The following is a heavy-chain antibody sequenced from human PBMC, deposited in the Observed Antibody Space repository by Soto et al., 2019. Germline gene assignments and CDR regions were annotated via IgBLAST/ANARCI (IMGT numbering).Heavy chain of an antibody. V-gene: IGHV3-30*18. Sequence: GGSLRLSCAASGFTFSSYGMHWVRQAPGKGLEWVAVISYDGSNKYYADSVKGRFTISRDNSKNTLYLQMDSLRAEDTAVYYCAKSQWGYYGSGSLHYYYYGMDVWGQGTTVTVSS. J-gene: IGHJ6*02. D-gene: IGHD3-10*01. CDR3: AKSQWGYYGSGSLHYYYYGMDV. CDR2: ISYDGSNK. CDR1: GFTFSSYG.